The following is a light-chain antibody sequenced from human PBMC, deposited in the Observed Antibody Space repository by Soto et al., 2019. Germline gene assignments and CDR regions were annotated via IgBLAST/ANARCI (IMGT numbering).Light chain of an antibody. CDR2: KNN. J-gene: IGLJ3*02. CDR3: AACDDSLRV. Sequence: QSVLTQPPSASGTPGQRVTIPCSGSGSNIGTNYVYWYQQFPGTAPKLLIYKNNQRPSGVPDRFSVSMSGTSASLAIGGLRSEDEADYYCAACDDSLRVFGGGTQLTVL. V-gene: IGLV1-47*01. CDR1: GSNIGTNY.